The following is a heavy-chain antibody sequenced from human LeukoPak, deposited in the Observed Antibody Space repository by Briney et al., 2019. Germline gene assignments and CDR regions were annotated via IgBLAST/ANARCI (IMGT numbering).Heavy chain of an antibody. V-gene: IGHV3-74*01. Sequence: GSLRLSCSLSGFTSSSYWMHWVRPVPGKGLVWVSRINDDGTYTVYADSVKGRFTISRDNAKNTLYLQMNSLRGEDTAVYYCGREIQAPGKTLEYWGQGTLVTVSS. CDR2: INDDGTYT. CDR3: GREIQAPGKTLEY. J-gene: IGHJ4*02. CDR1: GFTSSSYW.